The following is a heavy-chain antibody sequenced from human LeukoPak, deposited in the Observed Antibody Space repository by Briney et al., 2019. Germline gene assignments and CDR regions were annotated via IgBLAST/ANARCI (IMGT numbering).Heavy chain of an antibody. D-gene: IGHD6-13*01. V-gene: IGHV3-7*01. J-gene: IGHJ3*01. CDR3: VVYKYILSWSAFDF. Sequence: GSLTLSCAISGFTSTTAWMTWVRQAPGKGLEWVADIRQDGSDKYYVDSVKGRFIISRDNAKKSVSLHMNNLRVEDTAVYYCVVYKYILSWSAFDFWGRGTMVTVSS. CDR2: IRQDGSDK. CDR1: GFTSTTAW.